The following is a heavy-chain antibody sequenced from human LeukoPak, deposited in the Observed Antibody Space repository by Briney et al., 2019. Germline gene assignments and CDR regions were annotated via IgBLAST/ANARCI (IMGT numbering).Heavy chain of an antibody. Sequence: GASVKASCKASGYTFTDYYMYWVGQAPGQGLECMGWINPSSGVTNYAQKFQGRVTMTRDTSISTVYMELRRLTSDDTAVYYCARVPPRQQMGYYFDYWGQGTLVTVSS. CDR2: INPSSGVT. V-gene: IGHV1-2*02. CDR1: GYTFTDYY. J-gene: IGHJ4*02. CDR3: ARVPPRQQMGYYFDY. D-gene: IGHD6-13*01.